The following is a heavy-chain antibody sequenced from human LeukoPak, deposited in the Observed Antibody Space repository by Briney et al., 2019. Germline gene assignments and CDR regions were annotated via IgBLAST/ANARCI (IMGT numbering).Heavy chain of an antibody. D-gene: IGHD1-26*01. CDR1: GGSIRSSSYN. J-gene: IGHJ6*03. V-gene: IGHV4-39*07. Sequence: SETLSLTCTVSGGSIRSSSYNWGRIRQPPGKGLEWIGSIHYTGTTFYNPSLKSRVTISVDTSKNQFSLKLRSVTAADTAVYYCARTGGSFYFYYYMDVWGKGTTVTVSS. CDR2: IHYTGTT. CDR3: ARTGGSFYFYYYMDV.